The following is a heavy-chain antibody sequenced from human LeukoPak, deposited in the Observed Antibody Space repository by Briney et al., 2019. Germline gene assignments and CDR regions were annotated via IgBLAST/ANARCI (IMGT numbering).Heavy chain of an antibody. V-gene: IGHV3-21*04. Sequence: PGGSLRLSCAASGFTFSYYSMNWVRQTPGKGLEWVSSISSRSSHIDYADSVKGRFTISRDNAKNSLYLQMNSLRAEDTALYYCARDFVVDYWGQGTLVTVSS. CDR1: GFTFSYYS. CDR2: ISSRSSHI. CDR3: ARDFVVDY. J-gene: IGHJ4*02. D-gene: IGHD6-6*01.